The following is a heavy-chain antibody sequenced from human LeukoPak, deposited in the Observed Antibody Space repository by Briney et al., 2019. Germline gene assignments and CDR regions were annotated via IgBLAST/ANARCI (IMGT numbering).Heavy chain of an antibody. V-gene: IGHV4-39*01. Sequence: SETLSLTCTVSGDSINSSDYYWAWIRQPPGEGLEWIATIYYSGSTYYKPSLKSRLTISVDSSKNQFSLKMNSVTAADTAVYYCARHGNWDPFDYWGREPWSPSPQ. CDR2: IYYSGST. J-gene: IGHJ4*02. CDR3: ARHGNWDPFDY. D-gene: IGHD7-27*01. CDR1: GDSINSSDYY.